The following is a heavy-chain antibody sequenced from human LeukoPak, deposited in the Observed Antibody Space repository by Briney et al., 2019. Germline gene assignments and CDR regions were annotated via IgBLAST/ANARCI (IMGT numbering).Heavy chain of an antibody. CDR2: INHSGST. Sequence: SETLSLTCAVYGGSFSGYYWSWIRQPPGKGLEWIGEINHSGSTNYNPSLKSRVTISVDTSKNQFSLKLSSVTAADTAVYYCARGLLLVYYVRRDDAFDIWGQGTMVTVSS. CDR3: ARGLLLVYYVRRDDAFDI. V-gene: IGHV4-34*01. J-gene: IGHJ3*02. CDR1: GGSFSGYY. D-gene: IGHD3-10*02.